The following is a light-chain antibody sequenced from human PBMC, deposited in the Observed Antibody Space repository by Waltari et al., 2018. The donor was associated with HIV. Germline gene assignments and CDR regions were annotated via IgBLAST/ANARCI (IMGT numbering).Light chain of an antibody. CDR3: GTWDSSLSVV. Sequence: QSVLTQPPSASAAPGQNVTISCSGSSSHIGHNSVSWYQHHPGEAPKLLIFENSKGPSGIPDRFAAAKSGTSATLGSTGLQTVDEADYYCGTWDSSLSVVFGGGTTVTVL. CDR2: ENS. CDR1: SSHIGHNS. V-gene: IGLV1-51*02. J-gene: IGLJ2*01.